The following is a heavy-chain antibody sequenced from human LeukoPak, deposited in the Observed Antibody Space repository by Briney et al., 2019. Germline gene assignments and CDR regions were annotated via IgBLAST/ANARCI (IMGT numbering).Heavy chain of an antibody. V-gene: IGHV1-2*02. CDR3: ARGPSHGAFDY. CDR2: INPNSGDT. J-gene: IGHJ4*02. CDR1: GYTFTVYF. Sequence: GASVKVSCKASGYTFTVYFIHWLRQAPGQGLEWMGWINPNSGDTNFAQKFQDRVTMTRDTSTSTVYMDLSRLTSDDTAVYYCARGPSHGAFDYWGQGTLVTASS. D-gene: IGHD4/OR15-4a*01.